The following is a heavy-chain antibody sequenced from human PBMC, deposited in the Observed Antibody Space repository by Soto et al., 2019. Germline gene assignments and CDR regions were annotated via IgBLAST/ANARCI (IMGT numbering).Heavy chain of an antibody. CDR3: ERGPEGLRGLGESDYYYSAMDV. D-gene: IGHD3-16*01. Sequence: SQTLSLTCAISGDSVSSNSAAWNWIRQSPSRGLEWLGRTYYRSEWYNDYAVSLKSRITINPDTSKNRFSLQLNSVTPEDTAVNYWERGPEGLRGLGESDYYYSAMDVWAQGTTVTFS. CDR2: TYYRSEWYN. CDR1: GDSVSSNSAA. J-gene: IGHJ6*02. V-gene: IGHV6-1*01.